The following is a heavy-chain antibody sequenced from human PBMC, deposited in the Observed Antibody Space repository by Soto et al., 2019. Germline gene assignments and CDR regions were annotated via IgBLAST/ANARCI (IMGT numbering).Heavy chain of an antibody. D-gene: IGHD3-10*02. CDR2: IYYSGST. V-gene: IGHV4-59*01. CDR3: ASVRGGYYYAMDV. J-gene: IGHJ6*02. CDR1: GGSISSYY. Sequence: PSETLSLTCTVSGGSISSYYCSWIRQPPGKGLEWIGYIYYSGSTNYNPSLKSRVTISVDTSKNQFSLKLSSVTAADTAVYYCASVRGGYYYAMDVWGQGTTVTVSS.